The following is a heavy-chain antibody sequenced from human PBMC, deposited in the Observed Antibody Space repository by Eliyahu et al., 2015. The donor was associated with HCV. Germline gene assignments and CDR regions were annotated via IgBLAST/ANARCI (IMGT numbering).Heavy chain of an antibody. Sequence: LEWMGWMNPNSGNTGYAQKFQGRVTMTRNTSISTAYMELSSLRSEDTAVYYCARVVPAAIGYYYGMDVWGQGTTVTVSS. D-gene: IGHD2-2*02. J-gene: IGHJ6*02. CDR2: MNPNSGNT. V-gene: IGHV1-8*01. CDR3: ARVVPAAIGYYYGMDV.